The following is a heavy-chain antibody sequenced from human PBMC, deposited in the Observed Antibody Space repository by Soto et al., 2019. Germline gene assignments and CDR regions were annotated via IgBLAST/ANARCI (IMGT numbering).Heavy chain of an antibody. D-gene: IGHD3-16*01. CDR1: GFTFDDYG. J-gene: IGHJ6*02. CDR2: INWNSGSI. Sequence: EVQLVESGGGLVQPGRSLRLSCAASGFTFDDYGMHWVRQAPGKGLEWVSGINWNSGSIGYADSVKGRFTISRDNAKNSLYLQMNSLRTEDTALYYCAKEKGFGGVRKGMDVWGQGTTVTVSS. V-gene: IGHV3-9*01. CDR3: AKEKGFGGVRKGMDV.